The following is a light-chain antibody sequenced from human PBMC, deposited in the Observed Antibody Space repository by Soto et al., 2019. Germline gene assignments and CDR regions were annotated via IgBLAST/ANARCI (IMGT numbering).Light chain of an antibody. Sequence: QSALTQPASVSGSPGQSITISCTGTNSDVGGYNYVSWYQQHPGKAPELMIYEVSHRPSGVSNRFSGSKSGNTASLTISGLQPEDEADYYCMSYTGSTTTHWVLGGGTKLTVL. J-gene: IGLJ3*02. V-gene: IGLV2-14*01. CDR1: NSDVGGYNY. CDR3: MSYTGSTTTHWV. CDR2: EVS.